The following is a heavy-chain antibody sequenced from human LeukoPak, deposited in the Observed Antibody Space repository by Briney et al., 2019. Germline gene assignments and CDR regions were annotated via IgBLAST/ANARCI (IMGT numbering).Heavy chain of an antibody. V-gene: IGHV4-61*02. J-gene: IGHJ5*02. CDR3: ASLPLLWFGELQDNWFDP. Sequence: SSETLSLTCTVSGGSISSGSYYWSWIRQPAGKGLEWIGRIYTSGSTNYNPSLKSRVTISVDTSKNQFSLKLSSVTAADTAVYYCASLPLLWFGELQDNWFDPWGQGTLVTVSS. D-gene: IGHD3-10*01. CDR1: GGSISSGSYY. CDR2: IYTSGST.